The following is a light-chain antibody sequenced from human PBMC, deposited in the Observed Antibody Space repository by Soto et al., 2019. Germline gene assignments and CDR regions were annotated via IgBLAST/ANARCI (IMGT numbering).Light chain of an antibody. V-gene: IGLV2-14*03. J-gene: IGLJ2*01. CDR2: DVS. CDR3: SSYPPTGTVI. CDR1: SRDVGEYNY. Sequence: QSALTQPASVSGSPGQSITISCTGTSRDVGEYNYVSWYQQHPGKAPKLIIYDVSDRPSGLSNRFSGSKSGNTASLTISGLQADVEADYYCSSYPPTGTVIFGGGTKLTVL.